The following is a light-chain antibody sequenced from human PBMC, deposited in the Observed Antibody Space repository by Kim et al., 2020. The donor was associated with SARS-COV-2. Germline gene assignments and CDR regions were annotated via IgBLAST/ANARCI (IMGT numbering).Light chain of an antibody. CDR2: GAS. J-gene: IGKJ4*01. CDR3: QHYNNWPSLT. V-gene: IGKV3-15*01. Sequence: SPGERATLSCRASQSVSQNLAWYQQRPGQAPRLLIHGASTRATGIPGRFSGSGSGTEFTLTISSLQSEDFAVYYCQHYNNWPSLTFGGGTKVDIK. CDR1: QSVSQN.